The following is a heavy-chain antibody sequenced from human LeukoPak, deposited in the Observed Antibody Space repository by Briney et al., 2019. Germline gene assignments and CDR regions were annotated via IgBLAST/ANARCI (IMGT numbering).Heavy chain of an antibody. CDR3: ATDLRGYYDSSYAAFDI. CDR2: FDPEDGET. J-gene: IGHJ3*02. CDR1: GYTLTELS. V-gene: IGHV1-24*01. Sequence: ASVKVSCKVSGYTLTELSMHWVRQAPGKGLEWMGGFDPEDGETIYAQKFQGRVTMTEDTSTDTAYMELSSLRSEDTAVYYCATDLRGYYDSSYAAFDIWGQGTMVTVSS. D-gene: IGHD3-22*01.